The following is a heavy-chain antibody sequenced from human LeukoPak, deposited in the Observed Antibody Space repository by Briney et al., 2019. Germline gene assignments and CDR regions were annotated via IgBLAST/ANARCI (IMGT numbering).Heavy chain of an antibody. CDR3: ASWQYYDILTGYYVPYFQH. CDR2: IYYSGST. Sequence: SETLSLTCAVSGGSISSGGYSWSWIRQPPGKGLEWIGYIYYSGSTNYNPSLKSRVTISVDTSKNQFSLKLSSVTAADTAVYYCASWQYYDILTGYYVPYFQHWGQGTLVTVSS. V-gene: IGHV4-61*08. J-gene: IGHJ1*01. CDR1: GGSISSGGYS. D-gene: IGHD3-9*01.